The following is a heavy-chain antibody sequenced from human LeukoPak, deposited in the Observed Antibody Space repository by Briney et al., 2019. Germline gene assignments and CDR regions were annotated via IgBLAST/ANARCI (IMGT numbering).Heavy chain of an antibody. V-gene: IGHV4-39*01. D-gene: IGHD2-2*01. CDR1: GGSISSSSYY. Sequence: PSETLSLTCTVSGGSISSSSYYWGWIRQPPGKGLEWIGSIYYSGSTYYNPSLKSRVTISVDTSKNQFSLKLSSVTAADTAVYYCARLTHCSSTSCHGYYFDYWGQGTLVTVSS. J-gene: IGHJ4*02. CDR3: ARLTHCSSTSCHGYYFDY. CDR2: IYYSGST.